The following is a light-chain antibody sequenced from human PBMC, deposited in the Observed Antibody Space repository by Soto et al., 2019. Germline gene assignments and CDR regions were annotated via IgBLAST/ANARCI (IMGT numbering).Light chain of an antibody. CDR3: LQDYNYPRT. CDR2: AAS. V-gene: IGKV1-6*01. J-gene: IGKJ2*02. Sequence: AIQMTQSPSSLSASVGDRVTITCRASQGIRNDLGWYQQKPGKAPNVLIYAASSLQSGVPSRFSGSGSGTDFTLTISRLQPEDFATYYCLQDYNYPRTFGQGTKLEIK. CDR1: QGIRND.